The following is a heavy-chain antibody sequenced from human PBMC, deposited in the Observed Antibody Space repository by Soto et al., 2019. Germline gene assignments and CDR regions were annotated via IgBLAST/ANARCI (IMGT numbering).Heavy chain of an antibody. CDR2: IAGNDAGA. Sequence: EVQLLESGGGLVQPGGSLRLSCAASGFTFSSYAMSWVRQPPGQGLQWVSTIAGNDAGADFAESVRGRFTISRDNSKNTLYLQMDSLRGEDTAIYYCAKDSHSSSTWHLYHFDHWGQGTLVTVSS. J-gene: IGHJ4*02. V-gene: IGHV3-23*01. D-gene: IGHD2-2*01. CDR3: AKDSHSSSTWHLYHFDH. CDR1: GFTFSSYA.